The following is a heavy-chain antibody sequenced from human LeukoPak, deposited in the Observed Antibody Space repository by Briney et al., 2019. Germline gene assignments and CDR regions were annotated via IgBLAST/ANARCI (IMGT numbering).Heavy chain of an antibody. CDR1: GYRFTICD. Sequence: ASVKVCCNGSGYRFTICDITWVRQATGQGLEWMGWMNPNSGNTGYAMQFQGRVNITRNTSITTAYMELSSLRSEDTTVYYCARGVLVKRITIFGVVILNWFDPWGQGTLVTVSS. J-gene: IGHJ5*02. D-gene: IGHD3-3*01. V-gene: IGHV1-8*03. CDR3: ARGVLVKRITIFGVVILNWFDP. CDR2: MNPNSGNT.